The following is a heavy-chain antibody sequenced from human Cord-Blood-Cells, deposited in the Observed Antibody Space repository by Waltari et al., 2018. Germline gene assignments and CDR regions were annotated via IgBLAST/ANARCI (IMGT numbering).Heavy chain of an antibody. J-gene: IGHJ3*02. CDR2: IKSKTDGGTT. CDR1: GFTLGSAW. V-gene: IGHV3-15*01. Sequence: EVQLVESGGGWVKPGGTVRHSGAASGFTLGSAWTTWVRQAPGKGLEWVGRIKSKTDGGTTDYAAPVKGRFTISRDDSKNTLYQQMNSLKTEDTAVYYCTTVDGAFDIWGQGTMVTVSS. CDR3: TTVDGAFDI.